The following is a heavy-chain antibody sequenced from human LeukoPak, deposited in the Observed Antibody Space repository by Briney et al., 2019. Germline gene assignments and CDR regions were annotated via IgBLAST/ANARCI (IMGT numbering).Heavy chain of an antibody. CDR3: ARGSGVRGVITFFDY. J-gene: IGHJ4*02. CDR2: INSDGSST. V-gene: IGHV3-74*01. Sequence: GGSLRLSCAASGFTFSSYWMHWVRQAPGKGLVWVPRINSDGSSTSYADSVKGRFTISRDNAKNTLYLQMHSLRAEDTAVYYCARGSGVRGVITFFDYWGQGTLVTVSS. D-gene: IGHD3-10*01. CDR1: GFTFSSYW.